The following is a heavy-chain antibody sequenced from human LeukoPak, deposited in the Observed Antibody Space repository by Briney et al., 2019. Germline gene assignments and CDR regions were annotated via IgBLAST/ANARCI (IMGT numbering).Heavy chain of an antibody. J-gene: IGHJ4*02. D-gene: IGHD4-11*01. CDR2: IYYSGTA. CDR3: ARSFSPNDYRYPFTY. CDR1: GVSISSSNYY. Sequence: SETLSLTCTVSGVSISSSNYYWGWIRQPPGKGLEWIGSIYYSGTAYYNPSLKSRVTISVDTSKNQFSLKLSSVTAADTAVYYCARSFSPNDYRYPFTYWGQGTLVTVSS. V-gene: IGHV4-39*01.